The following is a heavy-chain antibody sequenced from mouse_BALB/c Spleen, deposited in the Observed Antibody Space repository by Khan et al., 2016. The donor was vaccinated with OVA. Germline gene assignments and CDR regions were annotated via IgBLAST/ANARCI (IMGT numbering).Heavy chain of an antibody. Sequence: EVQLQQSGPELVKPGDSMKISCKASGYSFTDYTLNWVKQSHGKTLEWIGLINPYNSVSNYNQKFKGKATLTVDKSSSTAYMELLSLTSEESAVYYCARSGYGGFAYWGQGTLVTVSA. J-gene: IGHJ3*01. D-gene: IGHD1-2*01. V-gene: IGHV1-20*01. CDR2: INPYNSVS. CDR3: ARSGYGGFAY. CDR1: GYSFTDYT.